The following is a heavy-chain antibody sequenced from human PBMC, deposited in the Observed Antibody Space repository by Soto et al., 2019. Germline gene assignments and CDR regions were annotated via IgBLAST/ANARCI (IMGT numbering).Heavy chain of an antibody. CDR3: ARDQDCSSTSCYKGWYYGMDV. Sequence: PGGSLRLSCAASGFTFSSYSMNWVRQSPGKGLEWVSSISSSSSYIYYADSVKGRFTISRDNAKNSLYLQMNSLRAEDTAVYYCARDQDCSSTSCYKGWYYGMDVWGQGTTVTVSS. CDR1: GFTFSSYS. V-gene: IGHV3-21*01. CDR2: ISSSSSYI. J-gene: IGHJ6*02. D-gene: IGHD2-2*02.